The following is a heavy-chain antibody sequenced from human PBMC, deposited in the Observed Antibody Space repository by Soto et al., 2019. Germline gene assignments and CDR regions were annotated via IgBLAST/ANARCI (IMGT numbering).Heavy chain of an antibody. CDR2: IKGEGGVK. D-gene: IGHD6-25*01. CDR3: AAKQRDGMDV. V-gene: IGHV3-7*01. CDR1: GPTFCTYL. J-gene: IGHJ6*02. Sequence: GGALRLSSSVFGPTFCTYLMRRVRRAPGKGLEWVADIKGEGGVKYYGGSVNGRFTISRDNANNLLYLQMNSLRAEDTAVYYCAAKQRDGMDVWGQGTTVTVSS.